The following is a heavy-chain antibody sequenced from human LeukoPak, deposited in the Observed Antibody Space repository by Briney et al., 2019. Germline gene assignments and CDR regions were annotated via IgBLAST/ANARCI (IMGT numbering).Heavy chain of an antibody. CDR1: GGSFSGYY. Sequence: PSETLSLTCAVYGGSFSGYYWSWIRQPPGKGLEWIGEINHSGSTNYNPSLKSRVTISVDTSKNQFSLKLSSVTAADTAVYYCAAQTGYTKDYWGQGTLVTVSS. J-gene: IGHJ4*02. CDR2: INHSGST. CDR3: AAQTGYTKDY. V-gene: IGHV4-34*01. D-gene: IGHD6-13*01.